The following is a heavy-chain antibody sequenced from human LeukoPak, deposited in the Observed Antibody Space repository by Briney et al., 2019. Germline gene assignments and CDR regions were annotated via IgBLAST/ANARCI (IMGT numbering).Heavy chain of an antibody. D-gene: IGHD3-10*01. CDR1: GFTFSSYA. V-gene: IGHV3-23*01. CDR2: ISGSGGST. J-gene: IGHJ4*02. Sequence: GGSLRLSCAASGFTFSSYAMSWVRQAPGKGLEWASAISGSGGSTYYADSVKGRFTISRDNSKNTLYLQMNSLRAGDTAVYYCAKAGGSGSYYVYDYWGQGTLVTVSS. CDR3: AKAGGSGSYYVYDY.